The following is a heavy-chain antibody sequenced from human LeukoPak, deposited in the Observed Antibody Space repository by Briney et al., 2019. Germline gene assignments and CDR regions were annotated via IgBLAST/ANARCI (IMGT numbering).Heavy chain of an antibody. V-gene: IGHV3-30*06. J-gene: IGHJ3*02. CDR3: AKAGGGGFQRGDAFDT. CDR2: ISYDGKDK. D-gene: IGHD1-26*01. CDR1: GFTFSNFG. Sequence: GGSLRLSCATSGFTFSNFGMNWVRQAPGKGLQWVAFISYDGKDKYYSDSVKGRITLSRDNSKSMLFVQMDSLRTEDTAVYYCAKAGGGGFQRGDAFDTFGQGTRVTVSS.